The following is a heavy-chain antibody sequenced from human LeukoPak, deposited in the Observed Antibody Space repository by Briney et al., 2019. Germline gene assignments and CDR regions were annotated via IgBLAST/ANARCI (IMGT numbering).Heavy chain of an antibody. CDR2: ISAYNGNT. CDR3: ARGLQENLAWLTAFGAFDI. D-gene: IGHD6-19*01. J-gene: IGHJ3*02. V-gene: IGHV1-18*01. CDR1: GYTFTSYG. Sequence: ASVKVSCKTSGYTFTSYGISWVRQAPGQGLEWMGWISAYNGNTNYAQKVQGRVTMTKDTSTSTAYMELRSLRSDDTAVYYCARGLQENLAWLTAFGAFDIWGQGTMVTVSS.